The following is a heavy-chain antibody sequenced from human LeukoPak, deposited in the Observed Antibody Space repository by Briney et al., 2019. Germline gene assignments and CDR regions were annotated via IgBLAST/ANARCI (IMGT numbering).Heavy chain of an antibody. CDR3: ARWYSSGWAFDY. D-gene: IGHD6-19*01. Sequence: PSETLSLTCTVSGGTISSYYWNWIRQPPGKGLEWIGYIHSSGSTKYNPSLKSRVTISVDTSKNRFSLKLSSVTAADRAVYYRARWYSSGWAFDYWGQGTLVPVSS. J-gene: IGHJ4*02. CDR1: GGTISSYY. CDR2: IHSSGST. V-gene: IGHV4-59*08.